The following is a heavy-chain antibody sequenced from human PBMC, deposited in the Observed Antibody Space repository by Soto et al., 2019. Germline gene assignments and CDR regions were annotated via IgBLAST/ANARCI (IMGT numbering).Heavy chain of an antibody. CDR1: GYTFTSYY. J-gene: IGHJ6*02. V-gene: IGHV1-46*03. Sequence: ASGDVSCKASGYTFTSYYMHWVRQAPGQGLEWMGIINPSGGSTSYAQKFQGRVTMTRDTSTSTVYMELSSLRSEDTAVYYCARGGYYDILTGYYRETYGMDVWGQGTTVTVSS. CDR2: INPSGGST. CDR3: ARGGYYDILTGYYRETYGMDV. D-gene: IGHD3-9*01.